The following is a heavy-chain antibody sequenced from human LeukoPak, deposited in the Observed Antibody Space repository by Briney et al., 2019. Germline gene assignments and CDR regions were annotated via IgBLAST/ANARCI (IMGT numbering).Heavy chain of an antibody. J-gene: IGHJ4*02. D-gene: IGHD4-11*01. CDR2: IYSGGET. CDR1: GDSISSSHYY. Sequence: SETLSLTCTVSGDSISSSHYYWGWIRQSPGKGLEWIGSIYSGGETHYNPSLNSRVTIFLDTSKNRYSLNLISVTATDTAVYYCVRDYSNFVQGDWGQGTLVTVSS. CDR3: VRDYSNFVQGD. V-gene: IGHV4-39*02.